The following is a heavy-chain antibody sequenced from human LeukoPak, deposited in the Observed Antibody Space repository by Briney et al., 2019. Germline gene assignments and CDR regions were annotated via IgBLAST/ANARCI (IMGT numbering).Heavy chain of an antibody. V-gene: IGHV6-1*01. Sequence: SQTLSLTCAISGDSVSSNSAAWNWIRQSPSRGLEWLGRTYFKSEWYTDYAISVKSRITIKPDTSKNLFSLQLRSVTPEDTAVYYCAGGGSGWYRNYMNVWGKGTTVTVSS. CDR2: TYFKSEWYT. D-gene: IGHD6-19*01. J-gene: IGHJ6*03. CDR1: GDSVSSNSAA. CDR3: AGGGSGWYRNYMNV.